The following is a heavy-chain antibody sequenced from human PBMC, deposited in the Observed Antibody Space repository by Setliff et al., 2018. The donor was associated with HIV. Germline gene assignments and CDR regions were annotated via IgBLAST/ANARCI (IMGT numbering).Heavy chain of an antibody. V-gene: IGHV3-30*02. CDR3: GKDRTDVAATIANY. CDR2: IRYDGIIE. Sequence: PGGSLRLSCAASGFTFSNSGIHWVRQAPCKGLERVAFIRYDGIIEHYRDSVRGRFTISRDNSKNTVYLQMNSLRAEDTAVYYCGKDRTDVAATIANYWGQGTLVTVS. D-gene: IGHD5-12*01. J-gene: IGHJ4*02. CDR1: GFTFSNSG.